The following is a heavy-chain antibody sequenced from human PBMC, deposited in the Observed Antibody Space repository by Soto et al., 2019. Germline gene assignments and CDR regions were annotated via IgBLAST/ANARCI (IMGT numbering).Heavy chain of an antibody. D-gene: IGHD3-22*01. Sequence: SETLSLTCTVSGGSISSSSYYWGWIRQPPGKGLEWIGSIYYSGSTYYNPSLKSRVTISVDTSKNQFSLKLSSVTAADTAVYYCARSLYYYDSSGYWAVDYWGQGTLVTVS. CDR1: GGSISSSSYY. CDR3: ARSLYYYDSSGYWAVDY. J-gene: IGHJ4*02. CDR2: IYYSGST. V-gene: IGHV4-39*01.